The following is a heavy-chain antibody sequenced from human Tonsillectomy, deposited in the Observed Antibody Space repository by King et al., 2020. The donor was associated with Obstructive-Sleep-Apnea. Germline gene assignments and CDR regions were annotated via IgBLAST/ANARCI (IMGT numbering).Heavy chain of an antibody. CDR2: IYYSGNT. Sequence: VQLQESGPGLVKPSETLSLTCIVSGDSISSYYWSWIRQPPGKGLEWIGYIYYSGNTIYNPSLKSRVTTSVDTSKNQFPLKLSSVTAADTAVYYCARHEGIGYYYYGLDVWGQGTTVTVSS. CDR3: ARHEGIGYYYYGLDV. D-gene: IGHD2-15*01. J-gene: IGHJ6*02. V-gene: IGHV4-59*08. CDR1: GDSISSYY.